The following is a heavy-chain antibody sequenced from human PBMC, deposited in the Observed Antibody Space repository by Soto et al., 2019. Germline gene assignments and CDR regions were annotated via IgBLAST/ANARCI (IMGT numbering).Heavy chain of an antibody. D-gene: IGHD6-13*01. J-gene: IGHJ4*02. CDR1: GYIFTNSY. V-gene: IGHV1-46*01. CDR3: ARNLAAGDY. CDR2: LNPNGGST. Sequence: QVQLVQSGAEVKKPGASVKVSCKASGYIFTNSYIHWVRQAPGQGLEWMALLNPNGGSTNYAQNFQGRVTVTRDTSTSTVYMELTSLTSEDTAVYYCARNLAAGDYWGQGTLGTVSS.